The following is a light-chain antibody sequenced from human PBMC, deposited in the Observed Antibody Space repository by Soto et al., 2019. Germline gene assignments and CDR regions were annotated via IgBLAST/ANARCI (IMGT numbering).Light chain of an antibody. CDR3: QQLNSYSPRLI. CDR2: AAS. V-gene: IGKV1-9*01. J-gene: IGKJ4*01. CDR1: QGISSF. Sequence: IQLTQSPSSLSASVGDSVTITCRASQGISSFLAWYQQKPGKAPKLLIYAASTLQSGVPSRFSGSGSGTDFTLTISSLQPEDFATYFCQQLNSYSPRLIFGGGTKVDIK.